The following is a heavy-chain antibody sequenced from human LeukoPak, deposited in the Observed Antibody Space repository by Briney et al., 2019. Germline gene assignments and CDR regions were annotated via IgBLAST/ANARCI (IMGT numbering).Heavy chain of an antibody. CDR1: GFTFSSYS. D-gene: IGHD3-10*01. J-gene: IGHJ3*02. CDR2: ISSSSSYI. V-gene: IGHV3-21*04. Sequence: GGSLRLSCAASGFTFSSYSMNWVRQAPGKGLEWVSSISSSSSYIYYADSVKGRFTISRDNAKNTLYLQMNSLRAEDTAVYYCAKVLIWTYGSGNYYKGAFDIWGQGTMVTVFS. CDR3: AKVLIWTYGSGNYYKGAFDI.